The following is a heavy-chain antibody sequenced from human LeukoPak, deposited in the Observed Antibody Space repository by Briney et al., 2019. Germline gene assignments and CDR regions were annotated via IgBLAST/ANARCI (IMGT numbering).Heavy chain of an antibody. Sequence: PGGSLRLSCAASGFTFSSYGMHWVRQAPGKGLEWVAFIRYDGSNKYYADSVKGRFAISRDNPKNTLYLQMNSLRAEDTAVYYCAKDYGDDFWSGYYSGMSEFDYWGQGTLVTVSS. CDR1: GFTFSSYG. CDR3: AKDYGDDFWSGYYSGMSEFDY. J-gene: IGHJ4*02. CDR2: IRYDGSNK. V-gene: IGHV3-30*02. D-gene: IGHD3-3*01.